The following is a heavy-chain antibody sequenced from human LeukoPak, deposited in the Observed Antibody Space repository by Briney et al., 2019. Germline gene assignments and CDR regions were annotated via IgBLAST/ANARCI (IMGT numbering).Heavy chain of an antibody. J-gene: IGHJ4*02. CDR3: AKEGTGYSSSWYGGGDNYFDY. V-gene: IGHV3-43*01. Sequence: GGSLRLSCAASGFTFDDYTMHWVRQAPGKGLEWVSLISWDGGSTYYADSVKGRFTISRDNSKNSLCLQMNSLRTEDTALYYCAKEGTGYSSSWYGGGDNYFDYWGQGTLVTVSS. D-gene: IGHD6-13*01. CDR1: GFTFDDYT. CDR2: ISWDGGST.